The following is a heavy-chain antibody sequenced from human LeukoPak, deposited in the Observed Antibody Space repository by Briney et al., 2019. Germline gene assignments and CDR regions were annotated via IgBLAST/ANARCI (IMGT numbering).Heavy chain of an antibody. J-gene: IGHJ4*02. Sequence: ASVKVSCKASGYTFTSYGISWVRQAPGQGLEWMGWISAYNGNTNYAQKLQGRVTMTRDTSTSTVYMELSSLRSEDTAVYYCARAWSGYYLDYWGQGTLVTVSS. CDR1: GYTFTSYG. CDR2: ISAYNGNT. V-gene: IGHV1-18*01. CDR3: ARAWSGYYLDY. D-gene: IGHD3-3*01.